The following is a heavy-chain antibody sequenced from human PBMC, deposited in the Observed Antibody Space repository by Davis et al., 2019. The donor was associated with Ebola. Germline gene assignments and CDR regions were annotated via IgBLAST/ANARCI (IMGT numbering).Heavy chain of an antibody. Sequence: GGSLRLSCAASGFTFSTYAMGWVRQAPGRGLEWVAFVRSHGSDDHYADSVKGRFTISRDNSKNTLYLQMNSLRAEDTAVYYCAKVELRGYWGQGTLVTVSS. CDR3: AKVELRGY. D-gene: IGHD1-26*01. V-gene: IGHV3-30*02. CDR1: GFTFSTYA. J-gene: IGHJ4*02. CDR2: VRSHGSDD.